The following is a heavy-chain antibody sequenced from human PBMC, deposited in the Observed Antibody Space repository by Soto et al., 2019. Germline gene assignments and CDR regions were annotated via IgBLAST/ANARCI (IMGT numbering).Heavy chain of an antibody. Sequence: GGSLRLSCAASGFTFSSYAMSWVRQAPGKGLEWVSTISGSGGSTYYADSVKGRFTISRDNSKNTLYLQMNSLRSEDTAVYYCARNRGYSYGELDYWGQGTLVTVSS. CDR3: ARNRGYSYGELDY. CDR1: GFTFSSYA. CDR2: ISGSGGST. V-gene: IGHV3-23*01. J-gene: IGHJ4*02. D-gene: IGHD5-18*01.